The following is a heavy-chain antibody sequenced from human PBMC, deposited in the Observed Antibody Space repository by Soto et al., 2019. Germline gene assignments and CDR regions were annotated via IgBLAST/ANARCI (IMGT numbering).Heavy chain of an antibody. J-gene: IGHJ4*02. CDR1: GYTFTNHV. CDR3: ARDFSPLAYYFDY. CDR2: ISGYNANT. V-gene: IGHV1-18*04. Sequence: QVQLVQSGPEVKKPGASVKVSCKASGYTFTNHVISWVRQAPGQGLEWVGWISGYNANTKYAPKFQGRVTMSTDTHTNLASMELRSLRSDATAVYYCARDFSPLAYYFDYWGQGTLVTVSS.